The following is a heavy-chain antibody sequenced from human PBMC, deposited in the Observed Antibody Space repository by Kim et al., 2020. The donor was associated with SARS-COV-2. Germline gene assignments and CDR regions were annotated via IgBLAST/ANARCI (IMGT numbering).Heavy chain of an antibody. V-gene: IGHV3-23*01. CDR2: ST. CDR3: AEDGSSPNHY. Sequence: STYYADSVKGRFTISRTNSKNTLYLQMNRLRAEDTAVYYCAEDGSSPNHYWGQGTLVTVSS. J-gene: IGHJ4*02. D-gene: IGHD1-26*01.